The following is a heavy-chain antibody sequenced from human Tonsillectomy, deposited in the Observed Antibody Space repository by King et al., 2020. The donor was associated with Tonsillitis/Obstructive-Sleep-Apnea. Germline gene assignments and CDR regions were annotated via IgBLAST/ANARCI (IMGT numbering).Heavy chain of an antibody. CDR1: GGSFSGYY. V-gene: IGHV4-34*01. CDR2: INHSGST. D-gene: IGHD6-13*01. Sequence: VQLQQWGAGLLKPSETLSLTCAVYGGSFSGYYWSWIRQPPGKGLEWIGEINHSGSTNYNPSLKSRVTISVDTSKNQFSLKLSSVTAADTAVYYCARHPGYSSSWYADYYYYMDVWGKGTTVTVSS. J-gene: IGHJ6*03. CDR3: ARHPGYSSSWYADYYYYMDV.